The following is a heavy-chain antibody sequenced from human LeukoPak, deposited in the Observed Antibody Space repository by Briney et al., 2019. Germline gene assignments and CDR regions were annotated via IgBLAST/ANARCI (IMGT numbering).Heavy chain of an antibody. CDR3: GRDGVSAAVDY. V-gene: IGHV3-7*01. CDR2: IKQDGSEK. D-gene: IGHD2-2*01. Sequence: GGSLRLSCVASGLTFTAYYMSWVRQAPGKGLEWVANIKQDGSEKYYVDSVRGRFTISRDNAKSSLYLQLNRLRDDDTAVYYCGRDGVSAAVDYWGQGTLVTVSS. J-gene: IGHJ4*02. CDR1: GLTFTAYY.